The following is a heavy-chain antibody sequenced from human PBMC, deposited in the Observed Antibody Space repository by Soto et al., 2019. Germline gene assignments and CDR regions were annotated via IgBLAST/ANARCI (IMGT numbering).Heavy chain of an antibody. CDR3: ARGGLQHALDV. J-gene: IGHJ6*02. D-gene: IGHD6-13*01. CDR2: VNNDGTDT. CDR1: GFTFSNYW. V-gene: IGHV3-74*03. Sequence: EVQLVESGGGLVQPGGSLRLSCAASGFTFSNYWMYWVRQAPGKGLVWVSRVNNDGTDTTHADSVKGRFTISRDNAENTWYLQTNSLRAEDTAVYYCARGGLQHALDVWGQGSRVTVSS.